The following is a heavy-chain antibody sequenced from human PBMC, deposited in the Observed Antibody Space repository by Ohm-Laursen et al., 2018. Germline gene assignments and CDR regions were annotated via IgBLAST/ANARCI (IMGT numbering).Heavy chain of an antibody. V-gene: IGHV3-33*01. CDR3: ARGPYYDFWPYYFDY. CDR2: IWYDGSNK. CDR1: GFTFSSYG. J-gene: IGHJ4*02. Sequence: RSLRLSCTASGFTFSSYGMHWVRQAPGKGLEWVAVIWYDGSNKYYADSVKGRFTISRDNSKNTLYLQMNSLRAEDTAVYYCARGPYYDFWPYYFDYWGQGTLVTVSS. D-gene: IGHD3-3*01.